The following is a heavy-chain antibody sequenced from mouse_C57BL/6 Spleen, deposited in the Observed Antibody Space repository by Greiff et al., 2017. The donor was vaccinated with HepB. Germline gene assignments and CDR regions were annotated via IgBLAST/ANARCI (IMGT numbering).Heavy chain of an antibody. CDR1: GYTFTDHT. CDR2: IYPRDGST. CDR3: ARDFIGYYGSGGAMDY. J-gene: IGHJ4*01. Sequence: VQLQQSDAELVKPGASVKISCKVSGYTFTDHTIHWMKQRPEQGLEWIGYIYPRDGSTKYNEKFKGKATLTADKSSSTAYMQLNSLTSEDSAVYCCARDFIGYYGSGGAMDYWGQGTSVTVSS. D-gene: IGHD1-1*01. V-gene: IGHV1-78*01.